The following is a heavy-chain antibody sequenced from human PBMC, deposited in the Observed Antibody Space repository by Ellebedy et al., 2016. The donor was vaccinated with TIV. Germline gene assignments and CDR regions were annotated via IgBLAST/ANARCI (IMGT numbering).Heavy chain of an antibody. D-gene: IGHD1-14*01. Sequence: PGGSLRLSCAASGFTFKNYWMTWVRQAPGKGLEWVASIEDAGTETYSVDSAEGRFIISSDNAKNSLYLRINNPRDEDTSVYYCARRGNRYWHFDLWGRGTQVIVSS. CDR1: GFTFKNYW. J-gene: IGHJ2*01. CDR3: ARRGNRYWHFDL. CDR2: IEDAGTET. V-gene: IGHV3-7*03.